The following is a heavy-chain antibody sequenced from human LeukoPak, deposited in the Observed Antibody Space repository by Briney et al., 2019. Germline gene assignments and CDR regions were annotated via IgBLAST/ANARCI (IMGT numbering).Heavy chain of an antibody. D-gene: IGHD3-10*01. CDR1: GGSISSSSYY. CDR3: AVGFGELLPDY. CDR2: INHSGST. V-gene: IGHV4-39*07. Sequence: SETLSLTCTVSGGSISSSSYYWGWIRQPPGKGLEWIGEINHSGSTNYNPSLKSRVTISVDTSKNQFSLKLSSVTAADTAVYYCAVGFGELLPDYWGQGTLVTVSS. J-gene: IGHJ4*02.